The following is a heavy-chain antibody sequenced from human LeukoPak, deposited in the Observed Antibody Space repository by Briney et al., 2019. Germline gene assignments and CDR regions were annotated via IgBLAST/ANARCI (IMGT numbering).Heavy chain of an antibody. Sequence: GESLKTSCEASGYKFAAYWIGWLRQMPGKGLEWMGVIYPGDSEIRYSPSFQGPVTISADMSISTAYLQWSSLKASVTAKYYCARSNDYVFDYWGQGTLVTVSS. CDR1: GYKFAAYW. CDR2: IYPGDSEI. CDR3: ARSNDYVFDY. J-gene: IGHJ4*02. V-gene: IGHV5-51*03. D-gene: IGHD4-17*01.